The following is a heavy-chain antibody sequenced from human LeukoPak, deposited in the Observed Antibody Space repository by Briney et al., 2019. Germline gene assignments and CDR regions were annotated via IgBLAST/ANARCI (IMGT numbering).Heavy chain of an antibody. J-gene: IGHJ4*02. CDR3: ASYGDYVSGYFDY. CDR2: ISSSSSTI. V-gene: IGHV3-48*01. Sequence: GGSLRLSCAASGFTFSSYSMNWVRQAPGKGLEWVSYISSSSSTIYYADSVKGRFTISRDNAKNSLYLQVNSLRAEDTAVYYCASYGDYVSGYFDYWGQGTLVTVSS. D-gene: IGHD4-17*01. CDR1: GFTFSSYS.